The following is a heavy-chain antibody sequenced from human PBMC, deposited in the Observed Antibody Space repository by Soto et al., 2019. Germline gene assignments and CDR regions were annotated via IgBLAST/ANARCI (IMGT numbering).Heavy chain of an antibody. CDR1: GYTFTGYY. CDR2: INPNSGGT. CDR3: ARALPSSHISSRHPNSSVF. V-gene: IGHV1-2*04. J-gene: IGHJ4*02. D-gene: IGHD6-13*01. Sequence: ASVKVSCKACGYTFTGYYMHWVRQAPGQGLEWMGWINPNSGGTNYAQKFQGWVTMTRDTSISTAYMELSRLRSDDTAVYYCARALPSSHISSRHPNSSVFRGQGTLVNV.